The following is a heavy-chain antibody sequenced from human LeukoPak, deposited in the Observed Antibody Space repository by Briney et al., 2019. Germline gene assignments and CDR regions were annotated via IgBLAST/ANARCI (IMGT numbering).Heavy chain of an antibody. Sequence: SETLSLTCTVSGGSISSYYWSWIRQPPGKGLEWIGYIYYSGGTNYNPSLKSRVTISVDTSKNQFSLKLSSVTAADTAVYYCARPFYYDSSGSWYFDLWGRGTLVTVSS. J-gene: IGHJ2*01. D-gene: IGHD3-22*01. V-gene: IGHV4-59*08. CDR2: IYYSGGT. CDR1: GGSISSYY. CDR3: ARPFYYDSSGSWYFDL.